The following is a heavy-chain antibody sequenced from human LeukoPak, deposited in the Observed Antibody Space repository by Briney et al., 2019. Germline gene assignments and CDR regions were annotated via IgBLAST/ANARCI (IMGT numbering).Heavy chain of an antibody. V-gene: IGHV3-43D*04. CDR2: ISWDGGST. D-gene: IGHD3-9*01. CDR3: AKELLTPGSYGMDV. Sequence: GGSLRLSCAASGFTFDDYAMHWVRQAPGKGLEWVSLISWDGGSTYYADSVKGRFTISRDNSKNSLYLQMNSLRAEDTALYYCAKELLTPGSYGMDVWGKGTTVTVSS. J-gene: IGHJ6*04. CDR1: GFTFDDYA.